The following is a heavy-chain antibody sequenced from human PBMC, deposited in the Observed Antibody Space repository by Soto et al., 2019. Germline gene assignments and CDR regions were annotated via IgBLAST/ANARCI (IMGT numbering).Heavy chain of an antibody. CDR1: RYTSTSYY. CDR3: ARGRYDFWSAYGFVHAFDI. D-gene: IGHD3-3*01. Sequence: GASLKVSCNASRYTSTSYYMHWGGQAPGQGLDWMGIINPSGASTSYAQKFQGRVTMTRDTSTSTVYMELRSLRSEDTAVYYCARGRYDFWSAYGFVHAFDIWGQGTMVTVPS. CDR2: INPSGAST. V-gene: IGHV1-46*01. J-gene: IGHJ3*02.